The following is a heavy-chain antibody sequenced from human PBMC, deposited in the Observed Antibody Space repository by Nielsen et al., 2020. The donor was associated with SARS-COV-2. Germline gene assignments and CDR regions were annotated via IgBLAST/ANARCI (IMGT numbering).Heavy chain of an antibody. CDR3: ARSGQNYDFWSGCVGSFDY. D-gene: IGHD3-3*01. CDR2: IYYSGST. V-gene: IGHV4-59*01. CDR1: GGSISSYY. Sequence: SETLSLTCTVSGGSISSYYWSWIRQPPGKGLEWIGYIYYSGSTNYNPSLKSRVTISVDTSKNQFSLKLSSVTAADTAVYYCARSGQNYDFWSGCVGSFDYWGQGTLVTVSS. J-gene: IGHJ4*02.